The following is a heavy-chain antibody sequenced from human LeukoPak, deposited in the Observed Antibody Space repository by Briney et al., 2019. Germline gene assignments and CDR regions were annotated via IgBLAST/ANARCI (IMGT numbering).Heavy chain of an antibody. D-gene: IGHD1-26*01. CDR1: GYAFTRYF. Sequence: ASVKVSCKASGYAFTRYFIHWVRQAPGEGLEWMGIINPSDGTTSYAQKFQGRVTVTRDTSTSTVYMDLSSLRSEDTAVYYCARDHPSGTSAGDFWGQGTRVTVSS. CDR2: INPSDGTT. V-gene: IGHV1-46*01. CDR3: ARDHPSGTSAGDF. J-gene: IGHJ4*02.